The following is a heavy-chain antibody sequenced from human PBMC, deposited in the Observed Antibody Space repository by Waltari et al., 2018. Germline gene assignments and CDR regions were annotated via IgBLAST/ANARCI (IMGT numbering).Heavy chain of an antibody. CDR1: GGSISSSSYY. Sequence: QLQLQESGPGLVKPSETLSLTCTVSGGSISSSSYYWGWIRQPPGKGLEWIGSIYYSGNTSYNPPLKSRVTISVDTSKNQFSLNLTSVTAADTAVYYCARVVDYDILTGRMYYFDYWGQGTLVTVSS. J-gene: IGHJ4*02. CDR3: ARVVDYDILTGRMYYFDY. D-gene: IGHD3-9*01. V-gene: IGHV4-39*07. CDR2: IYYSGNT.